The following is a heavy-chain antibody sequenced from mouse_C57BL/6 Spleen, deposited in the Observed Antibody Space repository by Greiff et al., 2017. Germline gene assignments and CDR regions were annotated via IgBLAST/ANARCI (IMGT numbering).Heavy chain of an antibody. D-gene: IGHD1-1*01. V-gene: IGHV5-17*01. CDR1: GFTFSDYG. Sequence: EVQRVESGGGLVKPGGSLKLSCAASGFTFSDYGMHWVRQAPEKGLEWVAYISSGSSTIYYADTVKGRFTISRDNAKNTLFLQMTSLRSEDTAMYYCARLTTVDWYFDVWGTGTTVTVSS. CDR2: ISSGSSTI. CDR3: ARLTTVDWYFDV. J-gene: IGHJ1*03.